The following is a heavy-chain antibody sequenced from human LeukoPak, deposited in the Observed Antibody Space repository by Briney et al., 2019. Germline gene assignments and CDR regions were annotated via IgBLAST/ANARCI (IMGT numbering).Heavy chain of an antibody. Sequence: GGSLRLSCAASGFTFSSYGMHWVRQAPGKGLEWVAVISYDGSNKYYVDSVKGRFTISRDSSKNTLYLQMNSLRAEDTAVYYCANLVYCSGGSCYPTFDAFDIWGQGTMVTVSS. CDR3: ANLVYCSGGSCYPTFDAFDI. CDR2: ISYDGSNK. CDR1: GFTFSSYG. D-gene: IGHD2-15*01. J-gene: IGHJ3*02. V-gene: IGHV3-30*18.